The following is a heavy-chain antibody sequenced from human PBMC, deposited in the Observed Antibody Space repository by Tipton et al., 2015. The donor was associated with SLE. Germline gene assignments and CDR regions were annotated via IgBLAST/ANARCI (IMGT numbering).Heavy chain of an antibody. V-gene: IGHV4-34*01. CDR1: GGSFSGYY. CDR2: INHSGST. J-gene: IGHJ4*02. Sequence: TLSLTCAVYGGSFSGYYWSWIRQPPGKGLEWIGEINHSGSTNYNPSLKSRVTISVDTSKNQFSLKLSSVTAADTAVYYCARGTSGLFDYWGQGTLGTVSS. CDR3: ARGTSGLFDY. D-gene: IGHD3-10*01.